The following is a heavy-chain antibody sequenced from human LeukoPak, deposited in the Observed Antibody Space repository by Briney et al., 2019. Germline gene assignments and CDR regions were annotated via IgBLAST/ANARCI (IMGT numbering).Heavy chain of an antibody. CDR2: INPSGGST. CDR1: GYTFTSYY. D-gene: IGHD1-26*01. J-gene: IGHJ5*02. Sequence: ASVKVSCKASGYTFTSYYMHWVRQAPGQGLEWMGIINPSGGSTSYAQKFQGRVTMTRDMSTSTVYMELSSLRSEDTAVYYCARDRSGSYHYNWFDPWGQGTLVTVSS. V-gene: IGHV1-46*01. CDR3: ARDRSGSYHYNWFDP.